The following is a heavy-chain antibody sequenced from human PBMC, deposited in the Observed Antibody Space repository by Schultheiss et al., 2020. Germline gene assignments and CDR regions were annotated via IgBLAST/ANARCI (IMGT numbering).Heavy chain of an antibody. D-gene: IGHD5-12*01. CDR1: GFTFSSYS. CDR3: ARDMYSGYDFGY. CDR2: IYSDASA. V-gene: IGHV3-66*01. J-gene: IGHJ4*02. Sequence: GGSLRLSCAASGFTFSSYSMNWVRQAPGKGLEWVSVIYSDASAYYADSVKGRFTISRDNSKITLYLQMNSLRAEDTAVYYCARDMYSGYDFGYWGQGTLVTVSS.